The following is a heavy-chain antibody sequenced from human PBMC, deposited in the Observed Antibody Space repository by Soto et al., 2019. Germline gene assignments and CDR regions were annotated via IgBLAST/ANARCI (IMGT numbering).Heavy chain of an antibody. V-gene: IGHV5-10-1*01. J-gene: IGHJ6*02. Sequence: PGESLKIYCKGSGYSFTSYWISWVRQMPGKGLEWMGRIDPSDSYTNYSPSFQGHVTISADKSISTAYLQWSSLKASDTAMYYCARRSRGTMAAAGTPYYYGMDVWGQGTTVTVSS. CDR1: GYSFTSYW. CDR3: ARRSRGTMAAAGTPYYYGMDV. CDR2: IDPSDSYT. D-gene: IGHD6-13*01.